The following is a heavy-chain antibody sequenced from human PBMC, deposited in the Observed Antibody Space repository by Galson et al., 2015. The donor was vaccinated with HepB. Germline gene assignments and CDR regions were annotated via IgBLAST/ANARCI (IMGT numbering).Heavy chain of an antibody. D-gene: IGHD5-24*01. V-gene: IGHV5-10-1*01. J-gene: IGHJ2*01. CDR1: GYTFTSYY. CDR3: ARQGPGDGREGYNYGWYFDV. CDR2: IDPSDSYI. Sequence: QSGAEVKKPGESLRISCKGSGYTFTSYYISWVRQMPGKGLEWMGRIDPSDSYIKYSPSFQGHVFSSVDKSINTAYLQWISLKASDTAIYYCARQGPGDGREGYNYGWYFDVWGRGTLVTVSS.